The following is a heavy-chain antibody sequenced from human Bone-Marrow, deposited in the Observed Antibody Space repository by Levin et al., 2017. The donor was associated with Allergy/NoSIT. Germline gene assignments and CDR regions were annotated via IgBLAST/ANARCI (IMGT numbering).Heavy chain of an antibody. J-gene: IGHJ6*02. V-gene: IGHV3-74*01. CDR3: ASDDTSYGMDA. CDR2: INSDGSNT. CDR1: GFTLSSYW. Sequence: GASVKVSCAASGFTLSSYWMHWVRQAPGKGLVWVSHINSDGSNTNYADSVKGRFTISRDNAKNTLYLQMHSLRAEDPAVYYCASDDTSYGMDAWGLGTTVTVSS. D-gene: IGHD3-3*01.